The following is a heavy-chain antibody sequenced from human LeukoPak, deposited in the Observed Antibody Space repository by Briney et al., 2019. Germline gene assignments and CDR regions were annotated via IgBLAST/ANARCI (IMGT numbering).Heavy chain of an antibody. Sequence: PGGSLRLSCAASGFTFSSYSMNWVRQAPGKGLEWVSYISSSSSTIYCADSVKGRFTISRDNAKNSLYLQMNSLRAEDTAVYYCARRQYQLLKGNYYYMDVWGKGTTVTVSS. D-gene: IGHD2-2*01. CDR2: ISSSSSTI. J-gene: IGHJ6*03. V-gene: IGHV3-48*01. CDR3: ARRQYQLLKGNYYYMDV. CDR1: GFTFSSYS.